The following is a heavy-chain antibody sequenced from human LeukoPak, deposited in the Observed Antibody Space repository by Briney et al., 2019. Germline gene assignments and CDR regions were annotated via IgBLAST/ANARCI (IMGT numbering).Heavy chain of an antibody. CDR1: GGSISSSY. CDR3: ARDAGYSSGYYYDY. Sequence: SETLCLTCTVSGGSISSSYWSWIRQPPGKGLEWIGYIYYSGSTNYNPSLKSRVTISVDTSKNQFSLKLSSVTTADTAVYYCARDAGYSSGYYYDYWGQGTLVTVSS. D-gene: IGHD3-22*01. CDR2: IYYSGST. J-gene: IGHJ4*02. V-gene: IGHV4-59*01.